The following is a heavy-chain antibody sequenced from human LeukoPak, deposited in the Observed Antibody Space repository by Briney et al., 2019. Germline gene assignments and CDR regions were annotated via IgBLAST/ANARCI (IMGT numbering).Heavy chain of an antibody. Sequence: PGGSLRLSCAASGFTFSDYYVRCIRQAPGKGLDWVSAISGSGDGTYYADSVKGRFTISGDNSKNTLYLQMNTLRAEDTAVYYCAKDRDYYAVDYWGQGTLVTVSS. CDR2: ISGSGDGT. CDR1: GFTFSDYY. J-gene: IGHJ4*02. CDR3: AKDRDYYAVDY. V-gene: IGHV3-23*01. D-gene: IGHD3-22*01.